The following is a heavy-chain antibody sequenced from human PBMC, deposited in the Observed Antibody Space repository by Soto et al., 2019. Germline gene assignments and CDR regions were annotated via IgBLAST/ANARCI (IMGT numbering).Heavy chain of an antibody. J-gene: IGHJ4*02. CDR1: GFSLSTSVVG. Sequence: SGPTLVNPTPTLTLTCTFSGFSLSTSVVGVGSLRQPPAKALEGLALIYWDDDKRYSPSLKSRLTITKDTSKNQVVLTMTNMDPVDTATYSSAHTRDYYDSSGSVAPFDYWGQGTLVTVPQ. CDR3: AHTRDYYDSSGSVAPFDY. D-gene: IGHD3-22*01. V-gene: IGHV2-5*02. CDR2: IYWDDDK.